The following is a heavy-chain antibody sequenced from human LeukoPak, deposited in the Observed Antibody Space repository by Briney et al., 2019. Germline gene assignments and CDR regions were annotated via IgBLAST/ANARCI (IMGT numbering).Heavy chain of an antibody. CDR2: ISSSSSYI. CDR3: ASDYGSHGFPYYYGMDV. D-gene: IGHD5-18*01. Sequence: GGSLRLSCAASGFTFSSYSMSWVRQAPGKGLEWVSSISSSSSYIYYADSVKGRFTISRDNAKNSLYLQVNSLRAEDTAVYYCASDYGSHGFPYYYGMDVWGQGTTVTVSS. J-gene: IGHJ6*02. V-gene: IGHV3-21*01. CDR1: GFTFSSYS.